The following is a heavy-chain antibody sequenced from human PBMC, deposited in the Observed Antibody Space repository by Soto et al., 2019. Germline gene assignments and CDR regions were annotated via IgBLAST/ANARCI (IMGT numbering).Heavy chain of an antibody. V-gene: IGHV3-21*01. CDR3: AREGEWYSSSWTRNWFDP. CDR1: EFTFSSSS. D-gene: IGHD6-13*01. Sequence: PGGSLRLSCAASEFTFSSSSKNWARQAPGKRLEWVSSISSSSSYIYYADSVKGRFTISRDNAKNSLYLQMNSLRAEDTAVYYCAREGEWYSSSWTRNWFDPWGQGTLVTVSS. CDR2: ISSSSSYI. J-gene: IGHJ5*02.